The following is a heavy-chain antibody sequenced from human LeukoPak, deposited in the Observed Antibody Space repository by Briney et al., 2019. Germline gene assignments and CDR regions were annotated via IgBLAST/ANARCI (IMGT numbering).Heavy chain of an antibody. J-gene: IGHJ4*02. CDR1: GFTFSSYW. CDR2: IKGDGSST. Sequence: GGSLRLSCAASGFTFSSYWMHWVCHTPGKGLVWVSRIKGDGSSTSYADSVKGRFTISRDNAKNTLYLQMNSLRAEDTAVYYCARDGYSFGHDFDYWGQGTLVTVSS. CDR3: ARDGYSFGHDFDY. D-gene: IGHD5-18*01. V-gene: IGHV3-74*01.